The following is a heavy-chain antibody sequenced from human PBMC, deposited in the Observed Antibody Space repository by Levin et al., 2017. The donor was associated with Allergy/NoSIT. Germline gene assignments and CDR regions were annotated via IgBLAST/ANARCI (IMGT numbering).Heavy chain of an antibody. Sequence: SETLSLTCTVSGGSFSSYYWSWIRQPPGKGLEWIGYIYYTGSTTYNPSLESRVTLSIDTSKKQVSLKLKSVTAADTAVYYCAREPDKVGLDVFEIWGQGRMVSVSS. V-gene: IGHV4-59*12. D-gene: IGHD2-2*01. J-gene: IGHJ3*02. CDR2: IYYTGST. CDR3: AREPDKVGLDVFEI. CDR1: GGSFSSYY.